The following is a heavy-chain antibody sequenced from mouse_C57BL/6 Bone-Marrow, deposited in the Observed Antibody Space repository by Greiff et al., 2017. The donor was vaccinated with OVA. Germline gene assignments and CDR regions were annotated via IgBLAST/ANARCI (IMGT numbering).Heavy chain of an antibody. CDR2: ISYDGSN. CDR3: ARKGYYYGSHYFDY. J-gene: IGHJ2*01. V-gene: IGHV3-6*01. Sequence: EVKLQESGPGLVKPSQSLSLTCSVTGYSITSGYYWNWIRQFPGNKLEWMGYISYDGSNNYNPSLKNRISITRDTSKNQFFLKLNSVTTEDTATYYCARKGYYYGSHYFDYWGQGTTLTVSS. CDR1: GYSITSGYY. D-gene: IGHD1-1*01.